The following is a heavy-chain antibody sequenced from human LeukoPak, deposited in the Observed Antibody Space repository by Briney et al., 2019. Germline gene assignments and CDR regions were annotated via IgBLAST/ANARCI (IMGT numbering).Heavy chain of an antibody. CDR2: ISSRRLNM. D-gene: IGHD3-22*01. V-gene: IGHV3-21*01. J-gene: IGHJ4*02. CDR1: GLTFNTYN. Sequence: GGSLRLSCVASGLTFNTYNMNCVSRAPGKGLEWVSSISSRRLNMYYSDAVKGRFTIPRDNAKNSLYLQMNSLGVEYTAVYYCARDLGSDSSGGLYQYFDDWGQGAMVTDSS. CDR3: ARDLGSDSSGGLYQYFDD.